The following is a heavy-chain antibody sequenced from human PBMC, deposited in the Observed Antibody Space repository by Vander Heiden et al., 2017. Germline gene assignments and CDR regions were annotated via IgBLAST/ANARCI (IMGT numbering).Heavy chain of an antibody. CDR2: ISSSSTYI. V-gene: IGHV3-21*01. CDR3: ASRGYCGGDNCLHHFDY. Sequence: EVQPVEPGVGLVKPGGSLRLSCEPSGFPFSSYSLSWVRTAPRKGLEWVSSISSSSTYIHYADSVKGRFTISRDNAKNSLCLQMNSLGVEDTAVYYCASRGYCGGDNCLHHFDYWGQGTLVTASS. CDR1: GFPFSSYS. D-gene: IGHD2-15*01. J-gene: IGHJ4*02.